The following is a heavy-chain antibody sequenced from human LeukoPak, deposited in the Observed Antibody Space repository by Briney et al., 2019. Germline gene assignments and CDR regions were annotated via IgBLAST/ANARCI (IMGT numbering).Heavy chain of an antibody. J-gene: IGHJ6*02. Sequence: PGGSLRLSCAASGFTFSNYAMSWVRQAPGKGLEWVSGINGNGGNTHYTDSVKGRFTISRDNSKNTLYLQMNSLRAEDTAVYYCAKIKREGDYYGSGSPLKAYYYYGMDVWGQGTTVTVSS. CDR2: INGNGGNT. D-gene: IGHD3-10*01. CDR3: AKIKREGDYYGSGSPLKAYYYYGMDV. CDR1: GFTFSNYA. V-gene: IGHV3-23*01.